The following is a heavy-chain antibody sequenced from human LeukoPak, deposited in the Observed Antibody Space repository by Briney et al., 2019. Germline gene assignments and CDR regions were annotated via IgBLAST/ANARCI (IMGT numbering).Heavy chain of an antibody. V-gene: IGHV5-51*01. CDR1: GYSFASYW. Sequence: GESLKISCKGSGYSFASYWIAWVRQMPGKGLEWMGVIYPRDSDTKYNPSFQGQVSISADTSTSTAYLQWSSLQASDTAIYFCARSHSSTLTWFDPWGQGTLVTVSS. J-gene: IGHJ5*02. CDR3: ARSHSSTLTWFDP. CDR2: IYPRDSDT.